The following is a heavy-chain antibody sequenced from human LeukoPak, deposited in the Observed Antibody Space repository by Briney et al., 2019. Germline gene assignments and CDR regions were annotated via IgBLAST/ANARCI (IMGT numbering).Heavy chain of an antibody. Sequence: SETLSLTCTVSGGSISSGSYYWNWIRQPAGKGLEWIGRIYTSGSTNYNPSLKSRVTMSVDTSKNQFSLKLSSVTAADTAVYYCARDKSRTYGSADAFDIWGQGTMVTVSS. J-gene: IGHJ3*02. V-gene: IGHV4-61*02. CDR1: GGSISSGSYY. CDR2: IYTSGST. D-gene: IGHD3-10*01. CDR3: ARDKSRTYGSADAFDI.